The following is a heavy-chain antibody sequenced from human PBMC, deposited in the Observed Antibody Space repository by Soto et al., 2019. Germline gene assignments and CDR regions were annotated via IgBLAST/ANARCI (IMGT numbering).Heavy chain of an antibody. CDR1: GFTFSDYG. D-gene: IGHD3-3*01. Sequence: QLQLVESGGGVVQPGRSLRLSCAASGFTFSDYGMHWVRQAPGTGLEWVAVISYDGSDKYYADSVKGRFTISRDNSKNSLYLQINSLRAEDTGVYYCATMERLFDYWGQGTLVTVSS. CDR2: ISYDGSDK. J-gene: IGHJ4*02. V-gene: IGHV3-30*03. CDR3: ATMERLFDY.